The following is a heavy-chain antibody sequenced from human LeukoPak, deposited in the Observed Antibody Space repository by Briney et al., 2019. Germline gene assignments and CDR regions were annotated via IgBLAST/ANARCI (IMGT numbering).Heavy chain of an antibody. D-gene: IGHD2-8*01. CDR3: ARDLGYCTNGVCHTRFDY. CDR2: IGTAGDT. Sequence: GGSLRLSCAASGFTLSNFAMHWVRQATGKGLEWVSAIGTAGDTFYPGSVKGRFTISRENAKNSLYLQMNNLRAEDTAVYYCARDLGYCTNGVCHTRFDYWGQGTLVAVSS. V-gene: IGHV3-13*01. J-gene: IGHJ4*02. CDR1: GFTLSNFA.